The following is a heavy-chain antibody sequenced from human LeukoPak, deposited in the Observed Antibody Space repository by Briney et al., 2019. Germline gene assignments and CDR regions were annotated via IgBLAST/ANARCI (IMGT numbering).Heavy chain of an antibody. J-gene: IGHJ5*02. CDR1: GFTVSSNY. CDR3: ARHIVVVTNNWFDP. D-gene: IGHD2-21*02. CDR2: IYSGGST. Sequence: GGSLRLSCAASGFTVSSNYMSWVRQAPGKGLEWVSVIYSGGSTYYADSVKGRFTISRDNAKNSLYLQMNSLRAEDTAVYYCARHIVVVTNNWFDPWGQGTLVTVSS. V-gene: IGHV3-66*04.